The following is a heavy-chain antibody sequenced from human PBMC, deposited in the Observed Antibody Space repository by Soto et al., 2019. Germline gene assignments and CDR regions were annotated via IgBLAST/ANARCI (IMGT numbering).Heavy chain of an antibody. Sequence: GGSLRLSCAASGFSFNTYEMNWVRQAPGKGLEWVSYISTSGSTIYYADSVKGRFTISRDNGKNSLYLQMNSLRAEDTAVYYCAYGGSCDYWGQGTQVTVSS. CDR1: GFSFNTYE. J-gene: IGHJ4*02. CDR3: AYGGSCDY. V-gene: IGHV3-48*03. CDR2: ISTSGSTI. D-gene: IGHD1-26*01.